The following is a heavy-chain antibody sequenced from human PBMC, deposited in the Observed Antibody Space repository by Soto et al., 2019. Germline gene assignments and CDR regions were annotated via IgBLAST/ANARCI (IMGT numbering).Heavy chain of an antibody. CDR3: ARDRGKRGAAAGTFYYYYGMDV. CDR1: GGSISSYY. J-gene: IGHJ6*02. D-gene: IGHD6-13*01. Sequence: SETLSLTCTVSGGSISSYYWSWIRQPPGKGLEWIGYIYYSGSTNYNPSLKSRVTISVDTSKNQFSLKLSSVTAADTAVYYCARDRGKRGAAAGTFYYYYGMDVWGQGTTVTVSS. V-gene: IGHV4-59*01. CDR2: IYYSGST.